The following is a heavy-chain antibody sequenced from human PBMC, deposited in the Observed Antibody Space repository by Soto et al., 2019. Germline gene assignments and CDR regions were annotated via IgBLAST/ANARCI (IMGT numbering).Heavy chain of an antibody. J-gene: IGHJ4*02. CDR2: ISGSGGST. V-gene: IGHV3-23*01. CDR3: AKALPDGY. Sequence: EVQLLESGGGLVQPGGSLRLSCAASGFTFSSYAMSWVRQAPGKGLEWVSAISGSGGSTYYADSVKGRFTISRDNSNDTVHLQMNSLGAEDTGVYYCAKALPDGYWGQGTLVTVSS. CDR1: GFTFSSYA.